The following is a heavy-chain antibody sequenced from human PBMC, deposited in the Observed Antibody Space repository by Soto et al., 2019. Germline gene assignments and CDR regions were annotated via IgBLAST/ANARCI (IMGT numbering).Heavy chain of an antibody. D-gene: IGHD6-13*01. J-gene: IGHJ4*02. CDR1: GGSINSGGYY. Sequence: QVQLRESGPGLVKPSQTLSLTCTVSGGSINSGGYYWNWIRQHPGKGLEWIGYMYYSGSTYYNPFLRSRVIISADTSENHFSLKLSSVTPADTAVYFCARGYSQSGYSSSWVFDYWGQGTLVNVSS. V-gene: IGHV4-31*03. CDR2: MYYSGST. CDR3: ARGYSQSGYSSSWVFDY.